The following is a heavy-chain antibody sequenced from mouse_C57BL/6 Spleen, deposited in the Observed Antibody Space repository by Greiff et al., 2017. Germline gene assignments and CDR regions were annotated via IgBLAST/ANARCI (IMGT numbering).Heavy chain of an antibody. D-gene: IGHD2-4*01. CDR3: ARNYYEYEGYAMDF. Sequence: EVQLQQSGPVLVKPGASVKMSCKASGYTFTDYYMNWVKQSHGKSLEWIGVINPYTGGTSYNQKFKGKATLTVDKSSSTAYMELNSLTSEDSAVYYCARNYYEYEGYAMDFWGQGTSVTVSS. CDR2: INPYTGGT. V-gene: IGHV1-19*01. CDR1: GYTFTDYY. J-gene: IGHJ4*01.